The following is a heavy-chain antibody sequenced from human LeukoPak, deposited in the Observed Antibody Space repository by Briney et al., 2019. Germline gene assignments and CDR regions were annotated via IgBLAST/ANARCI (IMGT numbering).Heavy chain of an antibody. CDR1: GYTFSSYT. J-gene: IGHJ2*01. D-gene: IGHD5-24*01. V-gene: IGHV7-4-1*02. CDR3: ARSRDGYTRNWYFDL. CDR2: INTNTGTP. Sequence: GASVKVSCKASGYTFSSYTLSWLRQAPGQGLEWMGWINTNTGTPTYAQGFTGRFVFSLDSSVSTAYLQISSLKAEDTAVYYCARSRDGYTRNWYFDLWGRGTLVTVSS.